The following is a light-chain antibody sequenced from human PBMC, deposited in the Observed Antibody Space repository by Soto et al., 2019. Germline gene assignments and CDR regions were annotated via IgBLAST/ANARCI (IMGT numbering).Light chain of an antibody. Sequence: QSALTQPRSVSGSPGQSVTISCTGTSSDVGGYDYVSWYQQHPGKAPKLMIYDVSKRPSGVPDRFSGSKSGSTASLTISGLQVEDEADYCCSSYAGSYTWVFGGGTKLTVL. V-gene: IGLV2-11*01. CDR1: SSDVGGYDY. J-gene: IGLJ3*02. CDR3: SSYAGSYTWV. CDR2: DVS.